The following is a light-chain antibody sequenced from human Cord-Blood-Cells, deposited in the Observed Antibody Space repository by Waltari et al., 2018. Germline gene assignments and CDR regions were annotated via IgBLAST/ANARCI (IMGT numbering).Light chain of an antibody. CDR2: DAS. V-gene: IGKV3-11*01. CDR1: QRVSSY. Sequence: EIMSTQSPATLSLPPAERAPLSCRASQRVSSYLAWYQQKPGQPPRFPIYDASNRAPGIPARFSGSGSGTDFTLTISSLEPEDFAVYYFQQRSNGPPVAFGPGTKVDIK. J-gene: IGKJ3*01. CDR3: QQRSNGPPVA.